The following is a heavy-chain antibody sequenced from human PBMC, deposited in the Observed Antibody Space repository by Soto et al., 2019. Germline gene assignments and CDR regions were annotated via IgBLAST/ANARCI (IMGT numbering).Heavy chain of an antibody. D-gene: IGHD2-2*01. CDR1: GGTFSSYA. CDR3: ARGVKDIVLVPADAFDI. V-gene: IGHV1-69*12. J-gene: IGHJ3*02. CDR2: IIPIFGTA. Sequence: QVQLVQSVAEVKKPGSSVKVSCKASGGTFSSYAISWVRQAPGQGLEWMGGIIPIFGTANYAQKFQGRVTITADESTSTAYMELSSLRSEVTAVYYCARGVKDIVLVPADAFDIWGQGTMLTVSA.